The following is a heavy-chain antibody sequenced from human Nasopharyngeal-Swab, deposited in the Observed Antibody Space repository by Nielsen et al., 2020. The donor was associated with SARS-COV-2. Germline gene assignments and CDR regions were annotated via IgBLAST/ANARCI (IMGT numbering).Heavy chain of an antibody. J-gene: IGHJ4*02. CDR3: AREYYDILTGYSRFEY. CDR1: GFTFSSYG. CDR2: ISYDGSNK. V-gene: IGHV3-30*03. Sequence: GESLKISCAASGFTFSSYGMHWVRQAPGKGLEWVAVISYDGSNKYYADSVKGRFTISRDNSKNTLYLQMNSLRAADTAVYYCAREYYDILTGYSRFEYWGQGTLVTVSS. D-gene: IGHD3-9*01.